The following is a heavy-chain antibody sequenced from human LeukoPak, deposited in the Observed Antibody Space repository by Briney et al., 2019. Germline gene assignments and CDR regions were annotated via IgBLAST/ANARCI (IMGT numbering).Heavy chain of an antibody. D-gene: IGHD3-10*01. J-gene: IGHJ4*02. CDR3: SRPLSFGELFRLDD. V-gene: IGHV3-48*03. Sequence: GGSLRLSCAGSGFTFNDYDMNWVRQAPGNGPEWVSYISRSGAYTYYTDSVKGRFTVSRDNAKKLLFLQMDGLRAEDTALYYCSRPLSFGELFRLDDWGQGTLVTVSS. CDR2: ISRSGAYT. CDR1: GFTFNDYD.